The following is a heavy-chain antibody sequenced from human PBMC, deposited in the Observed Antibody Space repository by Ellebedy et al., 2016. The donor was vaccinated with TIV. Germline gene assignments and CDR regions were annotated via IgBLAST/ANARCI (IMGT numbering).Heavy chain of an antibody. J-gene: IGHJ4*02. Sequence: GGSLRLSCAASGFTFGTFGLHWVRQAPGKGLEWVALMSSDGTKGYYADSMKGRFTVSRDNSKNTVYLQVNSLRAEDTAVYYCVRDGSGWSGDYWGRGALVTVSS. CDR3: VRDGSGWSGDY. CDR1: GFTFGTFG. D-gene: IGHD6-19*01. CDR2: MSSDGTKG. V-gene: IGHV3-33*05.